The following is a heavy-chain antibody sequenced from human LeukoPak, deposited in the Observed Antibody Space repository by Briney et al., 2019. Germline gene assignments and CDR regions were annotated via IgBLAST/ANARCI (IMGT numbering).Heavy chain of an antibody. D-gene: IGHD2-15*01. CDR3: ARVFKEIVVVYTGTAYYYGMDV. V-gene: IGHV3-48*01. CDR2: INGSSSTI. J-gene: IGHJ6*02. CDR1: GFTFSSYS. Sequence: GGSLTLSCAASGFTFSSYSMNWVRQAPGQGLEWVSYINGSSSTIYYADSVKGRFTISRDNAKNSLYLQMNSLRAEDTAVYYCARVFKEIVVVYTGTAYYYGMDVWGQGTTVTVSS.